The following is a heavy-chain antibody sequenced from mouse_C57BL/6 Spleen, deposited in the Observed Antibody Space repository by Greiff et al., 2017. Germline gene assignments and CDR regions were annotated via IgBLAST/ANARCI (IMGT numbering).Heavy chain of an antibody. Sequence: EVKLVESGPGLVKPSQSLSLTCSVTGYSITSGYYWNWIRQFPGNKLELMGYISYDGSNNYNPSLKNRISITRDTSKNQFFLKLNSVTTEDTATYYCAREGEYDGFAYWGQGTLVTVSA. CDR3: AREGEYDGFAY. D-gene: IGHD2-14*01. CDR1: GYSITSGYY. CDR2: ISYDGSN. J-gene: IGHJ3*01. V-gene: IGHV3-6*01.